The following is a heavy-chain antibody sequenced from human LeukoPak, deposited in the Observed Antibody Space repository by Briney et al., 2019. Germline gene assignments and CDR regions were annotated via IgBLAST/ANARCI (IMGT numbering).Heavy chain of an antibody. CDR2: ISAYNGNT. D-gene: IGHD2-21*02. CDR3: ARDHIVVVTAIPLY. J-gene: IGHJ4*02. CDR1: GYTFTIYG. Sequence: WASVRVSCTASGYTFTIYGISWVRQAPGQGLEWVGWISAYNGNTNYAQKLQGRVTMTTDTSTSTAYMELRSLRSDDTAVYYCARDHIVVVTAIPLYWGQGTLVTVSS. V-gene: IGHV1-18*01.